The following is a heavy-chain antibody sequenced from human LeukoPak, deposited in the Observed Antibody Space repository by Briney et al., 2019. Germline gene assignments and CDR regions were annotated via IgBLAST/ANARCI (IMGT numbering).Heavy chain of an antibody. CDR2: INTDGSST. CDR1: GFTFSSYW. D-gene: IGHD3-3*01. CDR3: ARCTIFGVVMN. V-gene: IGHV3-74*01. Sequence: GGSLRLSCAASGFTFSSYWMHWVRQAPGKGLVWVSRINTDGSSTSYADSVKGRFTISRDNAKNTLYLQMNSLRAEDTAVYYCARCTIFGVVMNWGQGTLVTVSS. J-gene: IGHJ4*02.